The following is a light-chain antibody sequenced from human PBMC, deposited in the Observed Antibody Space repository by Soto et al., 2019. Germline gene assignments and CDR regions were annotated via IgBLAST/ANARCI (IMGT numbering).Light chain of an antibody. CDR3: ATWDGSLSIVL. Sequence: QSALTQPPSVSEAPGQRVTISCSGNSSNVGDNFVSWYQQPPAAAPKLLIYDNHKRPSGIHDRFSGSKAGTSATLGITGLQTGDEGEYYCATWDGSLSIVLFGGGTKLTV. CDR2: DNH. V-gene: IGLV1-51*01. CDR1: SSNVGDNF. J-gene: IGLJ3*02.